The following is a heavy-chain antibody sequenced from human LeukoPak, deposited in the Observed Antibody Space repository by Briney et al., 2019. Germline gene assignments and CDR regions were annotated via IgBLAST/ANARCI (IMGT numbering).Heavy chain of an antibody. Sequence: ASVMVSCKASGYTFTNYGISWVRQASGQGLEWMAWISANNGETRYAQNLQGRVTMTTDTSTSTAYMELRSLRSDDTAVYYCARVPPSAHQMLSSDYWGQGTQVTVSS. D-gene: IGHD2-2*01. CDR3: ARVPPSAHQMLSSDY. J-gene: IGHJ4*02. CDR1: GYTFTNYG. V-gene: IGHV1-18*04. CDR2: ISANNGET.